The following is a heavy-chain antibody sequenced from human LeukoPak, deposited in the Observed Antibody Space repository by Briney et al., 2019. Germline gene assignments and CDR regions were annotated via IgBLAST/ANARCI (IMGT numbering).Heavy chain of an antibody. CDR3: ARHRARWLQLSAFDI. V-gene: IGHV4-34*01. D-gene: IGHD5-24*01. CDR2: INHSGST. Sequence: SETLSPTCAVYGGSFSGYYWSWIRQPPGKGLEWIGEINHSGSTNYNPSLKSRVTISVDTSKNQFSLKLSSVTAADTAVYYCARHRARWLQLSAFDIWGQGTMVTVSS. CDR1: GGSFSGYY. J-gene: IGHJ3*02.